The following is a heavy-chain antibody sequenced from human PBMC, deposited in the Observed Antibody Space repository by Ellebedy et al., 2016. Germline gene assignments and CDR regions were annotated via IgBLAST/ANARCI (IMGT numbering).Heavy chain of an antibody. J-gene: IGHJ4*02. CDR3: ARGWGARVYMAHLDY. CDR1: GVTFSSYW. V-gene: IGHV3-74*01. Sequence: GGSLRLSXAASGVTFSSYWMHWVRQAPGKGLVWVSRINSDGSTTTYADSVKGRFTISRDNAENTLYLQMNSLRAKDTAVYYCARGWGARVYMAHLDYWGQGALVTVSS. D-gene: IGHD3-16*01. CDR2: INSDGSTT.